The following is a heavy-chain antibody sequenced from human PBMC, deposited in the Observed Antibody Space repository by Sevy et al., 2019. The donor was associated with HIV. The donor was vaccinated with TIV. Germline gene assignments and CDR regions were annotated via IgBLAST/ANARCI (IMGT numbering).Heavy chain of an antibody. D-gene: IGHD1-1*01. Sequence: GGSLRLSCVASGFTFRSFSMHWVRQAPGKGLEWVAAIWYDGRTERYADSVQGRFTISRDNSKKTLHLQMNSLRADDTALYYCARDAARVIVPTAGFDSWGQGTLVTVSS. CDR2: IWYDGRTE. CDR3: ARDAARVIVPTAGFDS. CDR1: GFTFRSFS. V-gene: IGHV3-33*01. J-gene: IGHJ5*01.